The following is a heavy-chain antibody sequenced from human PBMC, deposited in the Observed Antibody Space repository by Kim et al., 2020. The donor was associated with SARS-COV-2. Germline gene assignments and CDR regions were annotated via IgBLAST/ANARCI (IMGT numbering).Heavy chain of an antibody. CDR3: ASLHYYGMNF. V-gene: IGHV3-7*01. D-gene: IGHD4-4*01. CDR2: INDDGSGR. CDR1: GLPFSIQW. Sequence: GGSLRLSCATSGLPFSIQWMSWVRQAPGKGLEWVANINDDGSGRYYLDSVEGRFTVSRDNDKHSVYLQMNTLRAEDTAMYYCASLHYYGMNFWGQGTTVIIS. J-gene: IGHJ6*02.